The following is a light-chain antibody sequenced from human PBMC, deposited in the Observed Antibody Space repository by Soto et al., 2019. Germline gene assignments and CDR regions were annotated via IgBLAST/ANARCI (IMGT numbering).Light chain of an antibody. CDR1: QSISSW. CDR2: DAS. CDR3: REYMIYSWA. V-gene: IGKV1-5*01. J-gene: IGKJ1*01. Sequence: RASQSISSWLAWYQQKPGKAPKLLIYDASSLESGVPSRFCVSGSETEIPLTSSILQPHLFATYYLREYMIYSWACGQGTKVDIK.